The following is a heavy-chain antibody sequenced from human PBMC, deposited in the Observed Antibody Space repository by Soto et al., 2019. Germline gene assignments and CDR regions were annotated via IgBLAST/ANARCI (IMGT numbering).Heavy chain of an antibody. V-gene: IGHV1-3*01. CDR3: ARDGVYSSSWYQPNFDY. CDR1: GYTFTSYA. J-gene: IGHJ4*02. Sequence: QAQLVQSGAEVKKPGASVKVSCKASGYTFTSYAMHWVRQAPGQRLEWMGWINAGNGNTKYSQKFQGRVTITRDTSASTAYMELSSLRSEDTAVYYCARDGVYSSSWYQPNFDYWGQGTLVTVSS. CDR2: INAGNGNT. D-gene: IGHD6-13*01.